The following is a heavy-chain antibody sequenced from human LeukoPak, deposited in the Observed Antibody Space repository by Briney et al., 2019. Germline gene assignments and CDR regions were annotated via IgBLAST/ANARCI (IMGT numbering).Heavy chain of an antibody. CDR2: IKQDGSEK. Sequence: PGGSLRLSCAASGFTFSSYWMSWVRQAPGKGLEWVANIKQDGSEKYYVDSVKGRFTISRDNAKNSLYLQMNSLRAEDTAVYYCARRNPLNLRAYYYYYMDVWGKGTTVTVSS. CDR1: GFTFSSYW. CDR3: ARRNPLNLRAYYYYYMDV. D-gene: IGHD4-17*01. J-gene: IGHJ6*03. V-gene: IGHV3-7*01.